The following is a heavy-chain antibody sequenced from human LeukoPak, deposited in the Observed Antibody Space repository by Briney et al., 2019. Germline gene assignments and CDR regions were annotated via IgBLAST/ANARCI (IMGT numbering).Heavy chain of an antibody. Sequence: ASVKVSCKASGYTFTSYGISWVRQAPGQGLEWMGWISAYNGNTNYAQKLQGRVTMTTDTSTSTAYMELRSLRSDDTAVYYCARDMGEAHVRYSSGWYFFNYYYGMDVWGQGTTVTVSS. CDR1: GYTFTSYG. CDR3: ARDMGEAHVRYSSGWYFFNYYYGMDV. CDR2: ISAYNGNT. D-gene: IGHD6-19*01. J-gene: IGHJ6*02. V-gene: IGHV1-18*01.